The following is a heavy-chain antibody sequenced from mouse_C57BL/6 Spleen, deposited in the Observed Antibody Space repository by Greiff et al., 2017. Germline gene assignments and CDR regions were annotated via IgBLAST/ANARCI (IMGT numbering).Heavy chain of an antibody. CDR1: GYTFTSYW. CDR2: IYPSDSET. J-gene: IGHJ2*01. V-gene: IGHV1-61*01. Sequence: QVQLQQPGAELVRPGSSVKLSCKASGYTFTSYWMAWVKQRPGQGLEWIGNIYPSDSETHYNQKFKDKATLTVDKSSSTAYMQLSSLTSEDAAVYYCAREQGSILDYWGQGTTLTVSS. D-gene: IGHD1-1*01. CDR3: AREQGSILDY.